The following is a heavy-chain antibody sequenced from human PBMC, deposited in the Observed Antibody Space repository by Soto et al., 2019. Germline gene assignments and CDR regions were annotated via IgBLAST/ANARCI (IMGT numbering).Heavy chain of an antibody. V-gene: IGHV1-46*01. D-gene: IGHD3-3*01. J-gene: IGHJ3*02. Sequence: ASVKVSCKASGYTFTSYYMHWVRQAPGQGLEWMGIINPSGGSTSYAQKFQGRVTMTRDTSTSTVYMELSSLRSEDTAVYYCARLRAFGVVMAQPDAFDIWGQGTMVTVSS. CDR2: INPSGGST. CDR1: GYTFTSYY. CDR3: ARLRAFGVVMAQPDAFDI.